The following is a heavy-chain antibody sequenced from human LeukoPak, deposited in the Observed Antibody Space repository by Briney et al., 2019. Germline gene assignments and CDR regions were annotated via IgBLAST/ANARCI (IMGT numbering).Heavy chain of an antibody. Sequence: SGPTLVNPTQTLTLTCTFSGFSLSTSGVGVGWIRQPPGKALEWLALIYWNDDKRYSPSLKSRLTITKDTSKNQVVLTMPNMDPVDTATYYCARHLSGYSYGYGYYYYMDVWGKGTTVTVSS. CDR1: GFSLSTSGVG. J-gene: IGHJ6*03. CDR2: IYWNDDK. CDR3: ARHLSGYSYGYGYYYYMDV. D-gene: IGHD5-18*01. V-gene: IGHV2-5*01.